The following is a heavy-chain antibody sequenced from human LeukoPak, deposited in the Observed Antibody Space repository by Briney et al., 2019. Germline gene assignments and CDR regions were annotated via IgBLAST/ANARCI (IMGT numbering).Heavy chain of an antibody. D-gene: IGHD6-6*01. CDR3: ARVEQLGSYYYYSMDV. J-gene: IGHJ6*03. CDR1: GYSISSGYY. V-gene: IGHV4-38-2*02. Sequence: PSETLSLTCTVSGYSISSGYYWGWIRQPPGKGLEWIGSIYHSGSTYYNPSLKSRVTISVDTSKNQFSLKLSSVTAADTAVYYCARVEQLGSYYYYSMDVWGKGNPVTVSS. CDR2: IYHSGST.